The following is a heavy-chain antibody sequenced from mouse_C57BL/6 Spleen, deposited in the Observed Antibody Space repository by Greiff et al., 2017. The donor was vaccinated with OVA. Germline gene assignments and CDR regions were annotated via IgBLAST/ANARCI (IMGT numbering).Heavy chain of an antibody. CDR2: ISGGGGNT. D-gene: IGHD1-1*01. CDR1: GFTFSSYT. J-gene: IGHJ1*03. CDR3: ARQDYGSSYMYFDV. V-gene: IGHV5-9*01. Sequence: EVQRVESGGGLVKPGGSLKLSCAASGFTFSSYTMSWVRQTPEKRLEWVATISGGGGNTYYPDSVKGRFTISRDNAKNTLYLQMSSLRSEDTALYYCARQDYGSSYMYFDVWGTGTTVTVSS.